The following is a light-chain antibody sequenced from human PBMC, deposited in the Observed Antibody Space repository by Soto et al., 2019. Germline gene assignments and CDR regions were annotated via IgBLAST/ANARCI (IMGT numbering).Light chain of an antibody. CDR1: SSDVGSYTY. CDR3: SSYKSSSTLYV. CDR2: EVN. V-gene: IGLV2-14*01. Sequence: QSVLTQPASVSGSPRQSITISCTGASSDVGSYTYVSWYQQHPGKAPKLMIYEVNNRPSGVSNRFSGSKSGNTASLTISGLQAEDEADYYRSSYKSSSTLYVFGTGTKVTVL. J-gene: IGLJ1*01.